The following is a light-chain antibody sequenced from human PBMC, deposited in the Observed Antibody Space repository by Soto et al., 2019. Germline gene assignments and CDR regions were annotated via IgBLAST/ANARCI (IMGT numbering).Light chain of an antibody. J-gene: IGKJ1*01. CDR1: QSVSSSY. Sequence: EIVLTQSPGTLSLSPGERATLSCRASQSVSSSYLAWYQQKPGQAPRLIIHGASSRATGVPDRFTGYGSGTDFTLSISGLEPEDFAVYYCQQYGGSTRTFGQGTKVDIK. V-gene: IGKV3-20*01. CDR3: QQYGGSTRT. CDR2: GAS.